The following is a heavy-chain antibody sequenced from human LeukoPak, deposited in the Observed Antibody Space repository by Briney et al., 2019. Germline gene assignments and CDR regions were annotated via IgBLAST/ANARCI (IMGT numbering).Heavy chain of an antibody. D-gene: IGHD3-10*01. Sequence: GGSLRLSCAASGFTFSSHSMNWVRQAPGKGLEWVSYISSSSTTIYYADSVKGRFTISRDNAKNSLYLQMNSLRAEDTAVYYCAKVTLLWFGESRFDYWGQGTLVTVSS. V-gene: IGHV3-48*01. CDR2: ISSSSTTI. J-gene: IGHJ4*02. CDR3: AKVTLLWFGESRFDY. CDR1: GFTFSSHS.